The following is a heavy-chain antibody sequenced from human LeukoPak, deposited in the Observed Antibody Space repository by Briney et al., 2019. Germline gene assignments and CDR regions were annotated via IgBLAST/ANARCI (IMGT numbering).Heavy chain of an antibody. CDR2: INHSGST. CDR1: GGSISSYY. Sequence: KTSETLSLTCTVSGGSISSYYWSWIRQPPGKGLEWLGEINHSGSTNYNPSLKSRVTISVDTSKNQFSLKLSSVTAADTAVYYCARAREMATIYWYFDLWGRGTLVTVSS. V-gene: IGHV4-34*01. CDR3: ARAREMATIYWYFDL. J-gene: IGHJ2*01. D-gene: IGHD5-24*01.